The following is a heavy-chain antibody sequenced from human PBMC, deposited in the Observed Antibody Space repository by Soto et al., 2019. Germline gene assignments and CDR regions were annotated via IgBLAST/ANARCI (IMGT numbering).Heavy chain of an antibody. CDR2: IIPIFGTA. J-gene: IGHJ6*02. V-gene: IGHV1-69*13. Sequence: SVKVSCKASGGTFSSYALSWVRQAPGQGLEWMGGIIPIFGTANYAQKFQGRVTITADESTSTAYMELSSLRPEDTALYYCARGTNQQRDYYGMDVWGQGTTVTVSS. CDR3: ARGTNQQRDYYGMDV. D-gene: IGHD6-13*01. CDR1: GGTFSSYA.